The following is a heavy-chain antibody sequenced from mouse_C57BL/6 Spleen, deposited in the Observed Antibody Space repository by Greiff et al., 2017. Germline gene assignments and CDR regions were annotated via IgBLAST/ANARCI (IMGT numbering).Heavy chain of an antibody. V-gene: IGHV1-53*01. CDR3: ARSLITTVPYYYAMDY. CDR1: GYTFTSYW. Sequence: QVQLQQPGTELVKPGASVKLSCKASGYTFTSYWMHWVKQRPGQGLEWIGNINPSNGGTNYNEKFKSKATLTVDKSSSTAYMQLSSLTSEDSAVYYCARSLITTVPYYYAMDYWCQGTSVTVSS. CDR2: INPSNGGT. D-gene: IGHD1-1*01. J-gene: IGHJ4*01.